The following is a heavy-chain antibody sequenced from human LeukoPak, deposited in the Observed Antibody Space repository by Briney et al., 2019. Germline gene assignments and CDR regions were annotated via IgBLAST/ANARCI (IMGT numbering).Heavy chain of an antibody. V-gene: IGHV4-4*07. CDR1: GGSISSYY. CDR2: IYTSGST. J-gene: IGHJ5*02. Sequence: KPSETPSLTCTVSGGSISSYYWSWIRQPAGKGLEWIGRIYTSGSTNYNPSLKSRVTMSLDTSKNQFSLRLSSVTAADTAVYYCARESVPGNNWFDPWGQGTLVTVSS. D-gene: IGHD6-19*01. CDR3: ARESVPGNNWFDP.